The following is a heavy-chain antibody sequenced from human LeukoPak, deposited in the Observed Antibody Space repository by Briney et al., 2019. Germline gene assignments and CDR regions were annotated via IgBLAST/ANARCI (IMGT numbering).Heavy chain of an antibody. CDR3: AREEGVRGVPLFDP. V-gene: IGHV4-61*01. J-gene: IGHJ5*02. CDR2: IYYSGST. D-gene: IGHD3-10*01. Sequence: PSETLSLTCTVSGGSVSSGSYYWSWIRQPPGKGLELIGYIYYSGSTNYNPSLKSRVTISVDTSKNQFSLKLSSVTAADTAVYYCAREEGVRGVPLFDPWGQGTLVTVSS. CDR1: GGSVSSGSYY.